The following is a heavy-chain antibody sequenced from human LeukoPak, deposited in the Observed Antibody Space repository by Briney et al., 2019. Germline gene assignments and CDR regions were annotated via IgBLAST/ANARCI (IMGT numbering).Heavy chain of an antibody. CDR2: IYSGGST. CDR1: GFTVSSNY. V-gene: IGHV3-66*04. CDR3: ARHGGYCSGGGCYGDAFNI. J-gene: IGHJ3*02. Sequence: PGGSLRLSCAASGFTVSSNYMSWVRQAPGKGLEWVSVIYSGGSTYYADSVKGRFTISRDNAKKSLYLQMNNLRAEATAVYYCARHGGYCSGGGCYGDAFNIWGQGTMVTVSS. D-gene: IGHD2-15*01.